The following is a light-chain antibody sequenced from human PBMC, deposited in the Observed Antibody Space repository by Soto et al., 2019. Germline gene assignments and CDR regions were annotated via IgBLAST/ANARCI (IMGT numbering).Light chain of an antibody. J-gene: IGKJ4*01. CDR2: DAS. CDR3: QQFSSYALT. Sequence: QSAGAVSLTKGERATLSCRASQTVRNNYLAWYQQKPGKAPRLLIYDASXXATGIPDRLSGGGSGTDFTLTISRMEPEDFAVYYCQQFSSYALTFGGGNKVDIK. CDR1: QTVRNNY. V-gene: IGKV3-20*01.